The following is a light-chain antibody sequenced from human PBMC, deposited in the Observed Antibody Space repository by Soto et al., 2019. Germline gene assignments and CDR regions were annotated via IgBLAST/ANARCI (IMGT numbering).Light chain of an antibody. CDR1: SSNIGAGYA. CDR2: DKT. Sequence: QSVRTQPPSVSGAPGQRVTISCTGSSSNIGAGYAVHWYQQLPGTAPKLLISDKTNRPSGVPDRFSASKSGTTASLAITGLQAEDDAEYYCQSYDNSHDWDVIFGGGNQLTVL. V-gene: IGLV1-40*01. CDR3: QSYDNSHDWDVI. J-gene: IGLJ2*01.